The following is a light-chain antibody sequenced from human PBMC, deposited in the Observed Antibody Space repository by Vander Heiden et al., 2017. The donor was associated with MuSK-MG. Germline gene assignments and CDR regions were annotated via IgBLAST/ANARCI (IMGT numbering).Light chain of an antibody. CDR2: DAS. CDR3: QQDYNSHT. CDR1: QSVTGGY. J-gene: IGKJ3*01. V-gene: IGKV3D-20*01. Sequence: EIVLTQSPATLYLSPGERATLSCGASQSVTGGYLAWYQQKRGLAPRVLIYDASRRANGIPDRFSGSGSGTDFTLTISRLEPEDFAVYYWQQDYNSHTFGHGTKVDVK.